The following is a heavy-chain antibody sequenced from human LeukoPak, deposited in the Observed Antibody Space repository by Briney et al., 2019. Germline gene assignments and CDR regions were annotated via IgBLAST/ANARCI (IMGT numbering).Heavy chain of an antibody. CDR1: GYTFTGYY. CDR2: INPNTAGT. V-gene: IGHV1-2*02. J-gene: IGHJ6*03. Sequence: ASVKVSCKASGYTFTGYYFHWVRQAPGQGLEWMGWINPNTAGTNYAQKFLGGVTLTWDTSISTAYMELNRLTSDDTAVYYCSPSAADYGGGHYNSMGVWGKGTSVTVP. D-gene: IGHD4-17*01. CDR3: SPSAADYGGGHYNSMGV.